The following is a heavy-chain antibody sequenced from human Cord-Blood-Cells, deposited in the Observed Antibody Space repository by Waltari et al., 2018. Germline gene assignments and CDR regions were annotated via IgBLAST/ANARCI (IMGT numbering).Heavy chain of an antibody. D-gene: IGHD3-3*01. CDR3: ARPYYDFWSGYYYFDY. Sequence: EVQLVESGGGLVKPGGSLRLSCAASGFTFSSYSMNWVHQAPGKGLEWVSSRSSSSSYIYYADSVKGRFTSSRDNAKNSLYLQMNSLRAEDTAVYYCARPYYDFWSGYYYFDYWGQGTLVTVSS. J-gene: IGHJ4*02. CDR2: RSSSSSYI. CDR1: GFTFSSYS. V-gene: IGHV3-21*01.